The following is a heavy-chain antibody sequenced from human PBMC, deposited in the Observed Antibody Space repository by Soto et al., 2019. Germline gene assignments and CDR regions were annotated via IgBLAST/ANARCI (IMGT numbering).Heavy chain of an antibody. J-gene: IGHJ6*02. V-gene: IGHV1-69*13. CDR3: ARVGIVGATRVLDYYYGMDV. D-gene: IGHD1-26*01. CDR1: GGTFSSYA. CDR2: IIPIFGTA. Sequence: SVKVSCKASGGTFSSYAISWVRQAPGQGLEWMGGIIPIFGTANYAQKFQGRVTITADESTSTAYMELSSLRSEDTAVYYCARVGIVGATRVLDYYYGMDVWGQGTTVTVSS.